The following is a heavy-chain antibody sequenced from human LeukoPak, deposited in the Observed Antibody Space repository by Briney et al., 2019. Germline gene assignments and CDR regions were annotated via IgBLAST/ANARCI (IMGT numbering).Heavy chain of an antibody. CDR1: GFTLEDYG. D-gene: IGHD2-2*01. Sequence: GGSLRLSCAASGFTLEDYGMSWVRQAPGKGLEWDSGINWNGGSTGYADSVKGRFTISRDNAKNSLYLQMNSLRADDTALYFCARDRSSSSWNAAFDIWGQGTTLTVSS. CDR2: INWNGGST. CDR3: ARDRSSSSWNAAFDI. V-gene: IGHV3-20*04. J-gene: IGHJ3*02.